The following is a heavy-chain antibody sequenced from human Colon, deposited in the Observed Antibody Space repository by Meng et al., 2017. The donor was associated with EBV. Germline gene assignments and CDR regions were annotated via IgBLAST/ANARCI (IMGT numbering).Heavy chain of an antibody. V-gene: IGHV4-61*01. D-gene: IGHD3-10*01. CDR3: ARVSGRSFDP. Sequence: VQPQASGPVLVKPSETLPLTCAVSGHSGATGSYYWSWIRKPPGKGLEWIAYIYYIGGTNYNPSLKSRLTISLDTSKNQFSLSLRSVTAADTAVYYCARVSGRSFDPWGQGTLVTVSS. CDR1: GHSGATGSYY. CDR2: IYYIGGT. J-gene: IGHJ5*02.